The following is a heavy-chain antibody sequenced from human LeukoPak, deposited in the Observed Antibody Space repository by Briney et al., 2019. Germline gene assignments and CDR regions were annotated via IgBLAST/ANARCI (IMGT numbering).Heavy chain of an antibody. CDR2: ISYDGSNK. CDR1: GFTFSSYG. D-gene: IGHD1-26*01. J-gene: IGHJ4*02. V-gene: IGHV3-30*18. Sequence: PGGSLRLSCAASGFTFSSYGMHWVRQAPGKGLEWVAVISYDGSNKYYADSVKGRFAISRDNSKNTLYLQMNSLRAEDMAVYYCAKAYSGGGFDYWGQGTLVTVSS. CDR3: AKAYSGGGFDY.